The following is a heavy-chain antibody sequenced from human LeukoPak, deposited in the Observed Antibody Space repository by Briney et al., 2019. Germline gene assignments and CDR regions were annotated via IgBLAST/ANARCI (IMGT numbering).Heavy chain of an antibody. CDR2: IIPMSTTT. D-gene: IGHD3-3*01. J-gene: IGHJ4*02. V-gene: IGHV1-69*13. CDR3: ARPRTYYDSWSGYPPFDY. CDR1: GGTFISHS. Sequence: SVKVSCKASGGTFISHSFNWVRQTPGQGLEWMGGIIPMSTTTKYAPKFQGRVTLTADESTRTVFMELGSLRPDDTAVYYCARPRTYYDSWSGYPPFDYWGPGILVTVSS.